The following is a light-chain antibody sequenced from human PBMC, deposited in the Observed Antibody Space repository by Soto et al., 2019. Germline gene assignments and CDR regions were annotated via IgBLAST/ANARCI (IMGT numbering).Light chain of an antibody. CDR2: KAS. CDR1: QSISRW. J-gene: IGKJ1*01. Sequence: DIQMTQSPSTLSASVGDRVTITCRASQSISRWLSWYQHRPGKAPKLLIYKASILESGVPSRFSGSGSGTEFTLTITRLQPDDFAINYCQQYDNLWAFGPGTKVESK. CDR3: QQYDNLWA. V-gene: IGKV1-5*03.